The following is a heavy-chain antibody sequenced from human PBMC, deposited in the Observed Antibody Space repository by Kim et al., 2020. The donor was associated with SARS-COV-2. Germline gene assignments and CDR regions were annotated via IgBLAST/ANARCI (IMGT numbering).Heavy chain of an antibody. CDR2: IYYSGST. D-gene: IGHD3-10*01. CDR1: GGSISSGGYY. Sequence: SETLSLTCTVSGGSISSGGYYWSWIRQHPGKGLEWIGYIYYSGSTYYNPSLKSRVTISVDTSKNQFSLKLSSVTAADTAVYYCAREGISGSGSYYFDYWGQGTLVTVSS. CDR3: AREGISGSGSYYFDY. V-gene: IGHV4-31*03. J-gene: IGHJ4*02.